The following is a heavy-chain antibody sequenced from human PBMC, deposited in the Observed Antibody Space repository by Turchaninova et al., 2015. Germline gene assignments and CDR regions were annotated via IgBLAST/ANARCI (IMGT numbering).Heavy chain of an antibody. D-gene: IGHD3-10*01. Sequence: QVQLVQSGAEVKKPGSSVTVSCQASGGTFISYATRWVRQAPGQGLEGVGEIIPFFGTSNCAQKFQGRVTITADESTSTAYMELSSLRSEDTAVYYCARDHEAGSYYFDYWGQGTLVTVSS. V-gene: IGHV1-69*01. CDR1: GGTFISYA. J-gene: IGHJ4*02. CDR2: IIPFFGTS. CDR3: ARDHEAGSYYFDY.